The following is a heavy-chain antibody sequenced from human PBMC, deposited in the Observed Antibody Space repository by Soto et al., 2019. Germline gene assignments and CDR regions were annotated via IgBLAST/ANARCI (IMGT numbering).Heavy chain of an antibody. D-gene: IGHD5-12*01. J-gene: IGHJ6*02. Sequence: GGSLRLSCAASGFTFSSYAMSWVRQAPGKGLEWVSAISGSGGRTYYADSVKGRFTISRDNSKNTLYLQMNSLRAGDTAVYYCAREVRFNSGYYYVTVDFFYHAMDVWGQGTTVTVSS. CDR2: ISGSGGRT. CDR1: GFTFSSYA. V-gene: IGHV3-23*01. CDR3: AREVRFNSGYYYVTVDFFYHAMDV.